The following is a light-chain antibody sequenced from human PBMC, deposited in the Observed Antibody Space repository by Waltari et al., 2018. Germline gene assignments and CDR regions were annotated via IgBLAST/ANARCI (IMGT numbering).Light chain of an antibody. J-gene: IGLJ3*02. CDR3: CSFTRTSTWV. Sequence: QSALTQRASVSGSPGQSITIPCTGTSSDIGGSHYVSWYQQYPGKAPKLIIYDVSHRPSGISNRFSASKSGITASLTISGLLAEDEADYFCCSFTRTSTWVFGGGTKLTVL. CDR2: DVS. V-gene: IGLV2-14*03. CDR1: SSDIGGSHY.